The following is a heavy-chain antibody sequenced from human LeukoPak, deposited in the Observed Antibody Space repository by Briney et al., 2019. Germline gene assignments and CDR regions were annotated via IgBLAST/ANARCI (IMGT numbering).Heavy chain of an antibody. CDR1: GFTFSNYW. CDR3: ARAGQYRFDY. V-gene: IGHV3-7*01. CDR2: VRQDGSET. J-gene: IGHJ4*02. D-gene: IGHD2-2*01. Sequence: PGGSLRLSCAASGFTFSNYWMSWVRQPPGKGLEWVANVRQDGSETYYVDSVKGRFTISRDNAKNTLYLQMNSLRAEDTAVYYCARAGQYRFDYWGRGTLVTVSS.